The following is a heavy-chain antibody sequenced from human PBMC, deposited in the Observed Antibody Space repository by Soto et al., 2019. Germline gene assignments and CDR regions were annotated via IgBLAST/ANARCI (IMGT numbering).Heavy chain of an antibody. CDR3: ARLPNKSPHT. J-gene: IGHJ1*01. Sequence: EVQLVESGGGLVQPGGSLRLSCAASGFTFSSYWMHWVRQAPGKGLVWVSSISTDASSTSYADPVKGRFTISRDNAKNTLYLQMNSVRAEDTAVYYCARLPNKSPHTWGQGTLVIVSP. CDR1: GFTFSSYW. V-gene: IGHV3-74*01. CDR2: ISTDASST.